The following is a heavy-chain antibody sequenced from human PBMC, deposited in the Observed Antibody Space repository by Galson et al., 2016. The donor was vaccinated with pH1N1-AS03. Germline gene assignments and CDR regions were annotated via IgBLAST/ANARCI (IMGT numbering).Heavy chain of an antibody. CDR3: ARGSGTRPTVPDCFDI. Sequence: SETLSLTCTVSGGSVSSGSYYWSWIRQPPGKGLEWIGYIYDIRQPQGKGLEWIGYIYDSENTNYNPSLKSPVTISVDTSKNQFFLNLSSVTAADTAVYYCARGSGTRPTVPDCFDIWGQGTMVTVSS. V-gene: IGHV4-61*01. D-gene: IGHD2-21*01. CDR1: GGSVSSGSYY. CDR2: IYDSENT. J-gene: IGHJ3*02.